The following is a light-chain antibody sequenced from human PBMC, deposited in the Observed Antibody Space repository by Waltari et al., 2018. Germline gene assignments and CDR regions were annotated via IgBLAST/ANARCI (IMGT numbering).Light chain of an antibody. Sequence: IVLTQSAGTLSLSPGERASLSCRASQNVRNNYLAWYQHKPGQAPRVLIYGASTRATGIEDRFSGSGSGTDFTLTISRLEPEDFAVYYCQQYGSSPPYSFGQGTKLEIK. CDR1: QNVRNNY. CDR2: GAS. J-gene: IGKJ2*01. CDR3: QQYGSSPPYS. V-gene: IGKV3-20*01.